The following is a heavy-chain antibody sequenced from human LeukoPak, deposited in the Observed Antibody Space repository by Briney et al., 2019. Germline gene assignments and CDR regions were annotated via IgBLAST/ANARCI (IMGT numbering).Heavy chain of an antibody. CDR1: GGSFSGYY. D-gene: IGHD2-21*02. CDR2: INHSGST. V-gene: IGHV4-34*01. Sequence: SETLSLTCAVYGGSFSGYYWSWIRQPPGKGLEWIGEINHSGSTNYNPSLKSRVTISVDTPKNQFSLKLSSVTAADTAVYYCARDIVVVTAIPPFRYYYYGMDVWGQGTTVTVSS. CDR3: ARDIVVVTAIPPFRYYYYGMDV. J-gene: IGHJ6*02.